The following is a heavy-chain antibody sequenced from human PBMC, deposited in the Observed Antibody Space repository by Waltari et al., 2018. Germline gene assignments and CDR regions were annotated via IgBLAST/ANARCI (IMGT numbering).Heavy chain of an antibody. V-gene: IGHV3-48*01. CDR2: ISSTTTT. CDR3: ARGRNGYIQDVFDI. CDR1: GFTFSTYN. Sequence: EVHLVASGGGLVQPGESLRLSCDASGFTFSTYNMNWVRQAPGKGLEWVSYISSTTTTYYADYVKGRFTISRDNAKNSLYLQMNSLRAEDTALYYCARGRNGYIQDVFDIWGQGTMVSVSS. D-gene: IGHD5-12*01. J-gene: IGHJ3*02.